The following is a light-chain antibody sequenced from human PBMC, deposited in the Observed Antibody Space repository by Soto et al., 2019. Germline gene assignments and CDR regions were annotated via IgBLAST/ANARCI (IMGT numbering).Light chain of an antibody. Sequence: QSALTQPPSASGSPGQSVTISCTGTSSDVGGYNYVSWYQQHPGKAPKLMVFEVSRRPSGVPDRFSGSKFGNTASLTVSGLHAEDEADYYCASYGGNNNLLFGGGTKLTVL. V-gene: IGLV2-8*01. CDR2: EVS. CDR1: SSDVGGYNY. J-gene: IGLJ2*01. CDR3: ASYGGNNNLL.